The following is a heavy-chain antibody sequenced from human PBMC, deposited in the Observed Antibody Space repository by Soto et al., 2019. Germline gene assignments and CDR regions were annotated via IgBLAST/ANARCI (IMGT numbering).Heavy chain of an antibody. J-gene: IGHJ4*02. CDR3: VKDRVLPSGTQ. CDR2: ISSGGGNT. D-gene: IGHD2-2*01. Sequence: GGSLRLSCAASGFTLRSSAMSWVRQAPGKGLEWVSAISSGGGNTFYADSVKGRFTISGDNSNNTLYLHMNSLRAEDTAVYYCVKDRVLPSGTQWGQGALVTVSS. V-gene: IGHV3-23*01. CDR1: GFTLRSSA.